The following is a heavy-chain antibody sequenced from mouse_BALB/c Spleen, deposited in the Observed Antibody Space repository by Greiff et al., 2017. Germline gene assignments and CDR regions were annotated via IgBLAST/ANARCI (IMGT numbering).Heavy chain of an antibody. V-gene: IGHV5-6*01. CDR3: ARQGDDLAWFAY. Sequence: EVQVVESGGDLVKPGGSLKLSCAASGFTFSSYGMSWVRQTPDKRLEWVATISSGGSYTYYPDSVTGRFTISRDNAKNTLYLQMSSLKSEDTAMYYCARQGDDLAWFAYWGQGTLVTVSA. CDR2: ISSGGSYT. J-gene: IGHJ3*01. CDR1: GFTFSSYG.